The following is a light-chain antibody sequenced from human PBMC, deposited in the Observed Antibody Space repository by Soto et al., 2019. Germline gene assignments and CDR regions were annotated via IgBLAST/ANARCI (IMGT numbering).Light chain of an antibody. V-gene: IGKV1-5*01. J-gene: IGKJ1*01. CDR1: QTISTW. Sequence: IRMTQSPSSLSASVGDRVTITCRASQTISTWMAWYQQKPGKAPKLLVYDASTLQSGVASRFSGSGSGTEFTLIISGLQPDDSATYYCQQYTNTNNPWMFGQGTKVDI. CDR3: QQYTNTNNPWM. CDR2: DAS.